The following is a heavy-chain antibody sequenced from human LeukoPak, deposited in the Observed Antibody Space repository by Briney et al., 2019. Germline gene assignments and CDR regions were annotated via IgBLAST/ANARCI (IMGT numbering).Heavy chain of an antibody. V-gene: IGHV3-48*01. J-gene: IGHJ3*02. D-gene: IGHD4-17*01. CDR1: GFTFSSYS. CDR3: ARERTTVTTFAFDI. CDR2: ISSSSSTI. Sequence: GGSLRLSCAASGFTFSSYSMNWARQAPGKGLEWVSYISSSSSTIYNADSVKGRFTISRDNAKNSLYLQMNSLRAEDTAVYYCARERTTVTTFAFDIWGQGTMVTVSS.